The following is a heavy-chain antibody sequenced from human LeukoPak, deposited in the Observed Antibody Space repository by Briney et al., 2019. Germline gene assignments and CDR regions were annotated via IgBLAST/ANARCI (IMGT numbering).Heavy chain of an antibody. J-gene: IGHJ6*03. V-gene: IGHV4-61*02. CDR3: ARSVPPSYYYDSSGPGNYYYYMDV. CDR2: IYTSGST. D-gene: IGHD3-22*01. CDR1: GGSISSGSYY. Sequence: SQTLSLTCTVSGGSISSGSYYWSWIRQPAGKGLEWIGRIYTSGSTNYNPSLKSRVTISVDTSKNQFSLKLNSVTAADTAVYYCARSVPPSYYYDSSGPGNYYYYMDVWGKGTTVTVSS.